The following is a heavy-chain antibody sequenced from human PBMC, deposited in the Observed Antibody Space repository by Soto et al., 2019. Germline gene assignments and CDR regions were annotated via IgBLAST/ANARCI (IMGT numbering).Heavy chain of an antibody. CDR3: ARVRGGGSEYFFDY. V-gene: IGHV1-46*01. Sequence: GASVKVSFKASGYTFTRYNVHWVRHAPGQGLEWMAIINPSGGTTYYVQKFEGRVTLTTDTSTSTVYMELSSLRSDDTAVYYCARVRGGGSEYFFDYWGQGTLVTVSS. CDR1: GYTFTRYN. D-gene: IGHD2-15*01. J-gene: IGHJ4*02. CDR2: INPSGGTT.